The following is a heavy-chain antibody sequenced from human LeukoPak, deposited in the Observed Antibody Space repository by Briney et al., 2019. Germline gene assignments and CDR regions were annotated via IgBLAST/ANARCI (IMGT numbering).Heavy chain of an antibody. J-gene: IGHJ4*02. CDR2: IKQDGSEA. Sequence: VGCLRLSCAASLFTFYRYLMSWVRQAPGKGVQWVANIKQDGSEAHYVDSVRGRVTISRENPKHSLCLPMNSLNVENTGGYFFTRDALFGSGRPQLDFWSEGDLVSVSP. V-gene: IGHV3-7*04. CDR3: TRDALFGSGRPQLDF. CDR1: LFTFYRYL. D-gene: IGHD3-10*01.